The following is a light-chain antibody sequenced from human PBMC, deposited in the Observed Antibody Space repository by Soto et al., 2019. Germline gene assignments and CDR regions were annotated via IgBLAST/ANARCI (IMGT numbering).Light chain of an antibody. CDR2: EVS. Sequence: QSALTQPASVSGSPGQSITISCSGTSNDVGGYNYVSWYQQHPGKAPKLIVFEVSNRPSGVSKRFSGSKSGNTASLTISGLQPEDEADYYCSSYSGSSTVVFGGGTKLPVL. V-gene: IGLV2-14*01. J-gene: IGLJ3*02. CDR1: SNDVGGYNY. CDR3: SSYSGSSTVV.